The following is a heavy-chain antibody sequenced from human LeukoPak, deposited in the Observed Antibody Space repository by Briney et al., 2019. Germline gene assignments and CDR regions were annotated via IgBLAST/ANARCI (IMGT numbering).Heavy chain of an antibody. CDR2: ISSSSSYI. CDR3: ARDRDDYPYY. D-gene: IGHD4-11*01. Sequence: PGGSLRLSCAASGFTFSSYSMNWVRQAPGKGLEWVSSISSSSSYIYYADSVKGRSTISRDNAKNSLSLQMNSLRAEDTAVYYCARDRDDYPYYWGQGTLVTVSS. J-gene: IGHJ4*02. CDR1: GFTFSSYS. V-gene: IGHV3-21*01.